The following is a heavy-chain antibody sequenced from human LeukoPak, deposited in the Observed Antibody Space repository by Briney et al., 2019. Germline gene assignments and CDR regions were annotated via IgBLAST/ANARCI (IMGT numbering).Heavy chain of an antibody. CDR2: ISSSSSYI. D-gene: IGHD1-26*01. Sequence: PGGSLRLSCAASGFTFSSYSMNWVRQAPGKGLEWVSYISSSSSYIYYADSVKGRFTISRDNAKNSLYPQMNSLRAEDTAVYYCARGGPESGSYVFDYWGQGTLVTVSS. CDR3: ARGGPESGSYVFDY. V-gene: IGHV3-21*01. J-gene: IGHJ4*02. CDR1: GFTFSSYS.